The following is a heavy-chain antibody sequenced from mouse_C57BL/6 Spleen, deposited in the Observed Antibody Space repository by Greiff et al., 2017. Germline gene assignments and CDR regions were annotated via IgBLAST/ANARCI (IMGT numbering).Heavy chain of an antibody. D-gene: IGHD1-1*01. Sequence: VQLQQSGPELVKPGASVKISCKASGYTFTDYYMNWVKQSHGKSLEWIGDINPNNGGTSYNQKFKGKATLTVDKSSSTAYMELRSLTSEDSAVYYCAREGKNYYGSSYEDYYAMDYWGQGTSVTVSS. V-gene: IGHV1-26*01. CDR2: INPNNGGT. CDR3: AREGKNYYGSSYEDYYAMDY. J-gene: IGHJ4*01. CDR1: GYTFTDYY.